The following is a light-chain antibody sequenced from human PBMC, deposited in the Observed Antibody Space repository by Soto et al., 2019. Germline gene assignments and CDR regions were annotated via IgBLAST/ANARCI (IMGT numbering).Light chain of an antibody. CDR1: QSVSSSF. Sequence: EIVLTQSPGTLSLSPGERATLSCRASQSVSSSFLAWYQQKPVQAPRILIYGASSRATGIPDRFSGSGSGTDFTLTISRLEPEDVAVYYCQQYGSSPLTFGGGTKVEIK. V-gene: IGKV3-20*01. J-gene: IGKJ4*01. CDR2: GAS. CDR3: QQYGSSPLT.